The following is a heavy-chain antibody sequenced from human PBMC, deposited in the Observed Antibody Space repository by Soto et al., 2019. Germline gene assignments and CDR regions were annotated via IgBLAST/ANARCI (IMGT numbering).Heavy chain of an antibody. CDR3: ARHDGSRSTDY. CDR1: GGSISSDY. J-gene: IGHJ4*02. D-gene: IGHD3-10*01. V-gene: IGHV4-59*08. CDR2: IHSGST. Sequence: QVQLQESGPGLVKPSGTLSLTCTVSGGSISSDYWNWIRQPPGKGLEWIGYIHSGSTNYNASLRSRVTLSVATSKNQFSLKLSSVTAADTAVYFCARHDGSRSTDYWGQGTLVTVSS.